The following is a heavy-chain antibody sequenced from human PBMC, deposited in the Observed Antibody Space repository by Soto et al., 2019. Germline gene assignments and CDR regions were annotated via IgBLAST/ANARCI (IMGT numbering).Heavy chain of an antibody. CDR2: IYYSGSS. D-gene: IGHD3-10*01. V-gene: IGHV4-31*03. J-gene: IGHJ4*02. CDR3: ARDGDYFGSGSPPLLSK. Sequence: QAQLQESGPGLVKPSQTLSLTCTVSGGSITSGGYCWTWIRQHPVKGLEWMGHIYYSGSSSYNPSLKSRLTISIDTSKNPSSLKLTSVTAADMAVYYCARDGDYFGSGSPPLLSKWGQGTLVTVSS. CDR1: GGSITSGGYC.